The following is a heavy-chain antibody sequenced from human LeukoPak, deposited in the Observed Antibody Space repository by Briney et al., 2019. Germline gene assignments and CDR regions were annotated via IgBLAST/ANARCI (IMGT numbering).Heavy chain of an antibody. CDR1: GGSIASNDFY. CDR3: AKYCCRYRSWLDP. V-gene: IGHV4-39*07. CDR2: IFYSGNT. Sequence: SETLSLTCTVSGGSIASNDFYWGWVPQPPGKGLEWTGRIFYSGNTDYNPSAKSRVTIPVDRSKNQFSLTLTSVTAAYTAACFFAKYCCRYRSWLDPGGQGNLVTVSS. J-gene: IGHJ5*02. D-gene: IGHD2/OR15-2a*01.